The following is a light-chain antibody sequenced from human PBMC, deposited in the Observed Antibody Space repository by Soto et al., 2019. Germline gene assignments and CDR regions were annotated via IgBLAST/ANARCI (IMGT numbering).Light chain of an antibody. CDR2: AAS. V-gene: IGKV1-39*01. Sequence: DIQMTHTPSALSASQGNRFTITLRASQSITNYLNWYQHKPGQAPNLLIYAASTLQAGVPSRFRGSGSGTDFTLTISSLQPEDFATYFCQQSNSSPPTFGGGTKVDI. J-gene: IGKJ4*01. CDR3: QQSNSSPPT. CDR1: QSITNY.